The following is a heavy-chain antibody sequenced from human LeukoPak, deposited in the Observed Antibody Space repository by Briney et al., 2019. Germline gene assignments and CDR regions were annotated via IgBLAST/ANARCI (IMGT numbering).Heavy chain of an antibody. Sequence: HTGGSLRLSCAASGFTFSSYWMSWVRQAPGKGLEWISAISGSGASTYYADSVKGRFTISRDNSKNTLYLQMNSLRAEDTAVYYCAKDLSYSSGWYFDYWGQGTLVTVSS. J-gene: IGHJ4*02. CDR2: ISGSGAST. CDR1: GFTFSSYW. CDR3: AKDLSYSSGWYFDY. V-gene: IGHV3-23*01. D-gene: IGHD6-19*01.